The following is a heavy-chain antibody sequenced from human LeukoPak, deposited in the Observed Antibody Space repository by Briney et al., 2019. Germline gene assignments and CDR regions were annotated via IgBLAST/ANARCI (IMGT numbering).Heavy chain of an antibody. J-gene: IGHJ3*02. CDR1: GGSFGNYY. V-gene: IGHV4-59*01. Sequence: SETLSLTCTVSGGSFGNYYWSWIRQPPGKGLEWIAYIYDSGTTNYNPSLKSRVTISVETSKNQFSLKLSSVTAADTAVYYWARDFSAAFDIWGQGTMVTVSS. D-gene: IGHD2/OR15-2a*01. CDR3: ARDFSAAFDI. CDR2: IYDSGTT.